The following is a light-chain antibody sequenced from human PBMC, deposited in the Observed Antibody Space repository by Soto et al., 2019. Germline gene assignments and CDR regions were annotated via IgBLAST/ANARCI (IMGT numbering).Light chain of an antibody. Sequence: EIVLTQSPGTLSLSPGERATPSCRASQSVSSSYLAWYQQKPGQAPRLLIYGASSRATGIPDRFSGSGSGTDFTFTISRLEPEDFAVYYCQQYGSSPWTFGQGTKV. CDR3: QQYGSSPWT. J-gene: IGKJ1*01. CDR2: GAS. V-gene: IGKV3-20*01. CDR1: QSVSSSY.